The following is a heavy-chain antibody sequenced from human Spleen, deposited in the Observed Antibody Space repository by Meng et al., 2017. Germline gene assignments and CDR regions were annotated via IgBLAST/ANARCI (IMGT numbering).Heavy chain of an antibody. J-gene: IGHJ4*02. V-gene: IGHV3-33*01. Sequence: GGSLRLSCAASRFTFRSYGMHWVRQAPGKGLEWVAVIWHDGSDKYYADSVKGRFTISRDNAKDTLYLQMNSLRAEDTAVYYCMVRETKNDYWGQGTLVTVSS. CDR1: RFTFRSYG. CDR2: IWHDGSDK. CDR3: MVRETKNDY. D-gene: IGHD3-10*01.